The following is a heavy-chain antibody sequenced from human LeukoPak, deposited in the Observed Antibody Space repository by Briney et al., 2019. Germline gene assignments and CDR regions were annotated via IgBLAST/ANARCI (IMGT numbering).Heavy chain of an antibody. V-gene: IGHV3-30*02. CDR1: GFTFSSYG. CDR3: AKDWFIVVVPAAKGRVDY. J-gene: IGHJ4*02. Sequence: PGGSLRLSCAASGFTFSSYGMHWVRQAPGKGLEWVAFIRYDGSNKYYADSVKGRFTISRDNSKNTLYLQMNSLRAEDTAVYYCAKDWFIVVVPAAKGRVDYWGQGTLVTVSS. D-gene: IGHD2-2*01. CDR2: IRYDGSNK.